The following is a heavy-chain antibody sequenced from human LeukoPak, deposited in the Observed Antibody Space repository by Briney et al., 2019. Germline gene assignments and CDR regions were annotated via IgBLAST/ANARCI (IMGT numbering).Heavy chain of an antibody. D-gene: IGHD1-26*01. CDR2: MNPNSGNT. CDR3: ARSPLSGSYYHYYYYMDV. J-gene: IGHJ6*03. Sequence: ASVKVSCKASGYTFTSYDINWVRQATGQGLEWMGWMNPNSGNTGYAQKFQGRVTITRNTSISTAYMEPSSLRSEDTAVYYCARSPLSGSYYHYYYYMDVWGKGTTVTVSS. V-gene: IGHV1-8*03. CDR1: GYTFTSYD.